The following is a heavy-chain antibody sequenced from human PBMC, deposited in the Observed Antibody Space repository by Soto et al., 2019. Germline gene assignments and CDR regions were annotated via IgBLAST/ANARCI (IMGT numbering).Heavy chain of an antibody. CDR2: FDPEDGET. J-gene: IGHJ6*02. D-gene: IGHD2-2*01. CDR1: GYTLTELS. Sequence: ASVKVSCKVSGYTLTELSMHWVRQAPGKGLEWMGGFDPEDGETIYAQKFQGRVTMTEDTSTDTAYMELSSLRSEDTAVYYCATDPGYCSSTSCTYGMDVWGQGTTVTVSS. V-gene: IGHV1-24*01. CDR3: ATDPGYCSSTSCTYGMDV.